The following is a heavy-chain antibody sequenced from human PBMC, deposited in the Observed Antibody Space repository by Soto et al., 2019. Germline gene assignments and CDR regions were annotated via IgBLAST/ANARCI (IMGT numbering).Heavy chain of an antibody. Sequence: QVQLVQSGAEVKKPGASVKVSCKASGYTFATYGFSWVRQAPGQGLECVGWISAHNGDTHYSQKFQGRVTLTTDTSTNTAYMELRSLTPDDTAVYFCATEPIYYNDGSGYYPLGHWGQGTLVTVSS. CDR2: ISAHNGDT. V-gene: IGHV1-18*04. D-gene: IGHD3-22*01. CDR3: ATEPIYYNDGSGYYPLGH. CDR1: GYTFATYG. J-gene: IGHJ4*02.